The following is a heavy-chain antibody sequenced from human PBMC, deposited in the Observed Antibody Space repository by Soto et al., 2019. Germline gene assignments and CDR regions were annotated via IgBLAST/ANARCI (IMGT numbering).Heavy chain of an antibody. CDR2: ISGSAYRT. J-gene: IGHJ5*01. Sequence: GGPLRLSCAASVFTFSSHAMTWVRQAPGKGLEWVSAISGSAYRTYYADSVKGRFTISRDNFKDTSYLQMKSLRPEDTAVYYCATAVVVGAWLESWGRGTLVTVSS. V-gene: IGHV3-23*01. CDR1: VFTFSSHA. D-gene: IGHD2-15*01. CDR3: ATAVVVGAWLES.